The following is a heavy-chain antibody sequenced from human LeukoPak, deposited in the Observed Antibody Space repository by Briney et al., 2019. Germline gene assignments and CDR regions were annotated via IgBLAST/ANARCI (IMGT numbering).Heavy chain of an antibody. CDR1: GFIFSDYY. CDR2: IKSSGRAT. Sequence: GGSLRLSCEASGFIFSDYYMSWTRQAPGKGLEWVSYIKSSGRATNYADSVKGRFTISRDNAKRSLYLHLKSLRVEDTAVYYCARAGGGKGAFDIWGQGTVVTVSS. D-gene: IGHD4-23*01. J-gene: IGHJ3*02. CDR3: ARAGGGKGAFDI. V-gene: IGHV3-11*05.